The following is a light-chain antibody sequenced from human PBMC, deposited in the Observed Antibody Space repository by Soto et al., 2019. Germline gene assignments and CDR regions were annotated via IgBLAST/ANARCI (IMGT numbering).Light chain of an antibody. CDR3: QQTRSTPIT. CDR2: GAS. J-gene: IGKJ5*01. V-gene: IGKV1-39*01. Sequence: DIQMTQSPSSLSAFVGDSVTITCRASQTIGKNLNWYQQTPGRAPKLLISGASTLRTGVPATFRGSGSGTDFTLSIDNLQPQDFATYYCQQTRSTPITFGQGTRLEI. CDR1: QTIGKN.